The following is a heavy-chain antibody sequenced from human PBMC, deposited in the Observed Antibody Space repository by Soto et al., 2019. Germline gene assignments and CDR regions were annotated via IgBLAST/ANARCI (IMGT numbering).Heavy chain of an antibody. D-gene: IGHD2-8*01. CDR1: GYTFTRYG. CDR2: ISGYNGDT. V-gene: IGHV1-18*01. J-gene: IGHJ6*02. Sequence: QDHLVQSGGEVKKPGASVKVSCKASGYTFTRYGISWVRQAPGQGLEWMGWISGYNGDTNYAQNVQGRVSMTIDTSTSTAYMVLMSLTSDDTAVYYCAKNGQPPYYYYGLDVWGQGTTVTVSS. CDR3: AKNGQPPYYYYGLDV.